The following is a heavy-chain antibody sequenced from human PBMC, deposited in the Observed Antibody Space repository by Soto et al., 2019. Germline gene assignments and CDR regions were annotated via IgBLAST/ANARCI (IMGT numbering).Heavy chain of an antibody. J-gene: IGHJ3*02. Sequence: GSLRLSCATSGFTFSSYGMNWVRQAPGKGLEWVSYISTSTATKYYADSVKGRFTISRDNAKNSLYLQMNSLRAEDTAVYYCETRPWFGELKTFDIWGQERMVTVS. V-gene: IGHV3-48*01. CDR1: GFTFSSYG. CDR3: ETRPWFGELKTFDI. CDR2: ISTSTATK. D-gene: IGHD3-10*01.